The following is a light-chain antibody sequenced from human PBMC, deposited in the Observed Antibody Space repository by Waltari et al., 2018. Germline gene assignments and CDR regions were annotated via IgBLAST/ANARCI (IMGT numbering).Light chain of an antibody. CDR3: LLWYSGARWV. J-gene: IGLJ3*02. CDR2: DTS. V-gene: IGLV7-46*01. CDR1: TGAVTSGHY. Sequence: QAVVTQEPSLTVSPGGTVTLTCGSSTGAVTSGHYPYWFQQTPGPVPRTLIYDTSNKHSWTPARFSGSLLGGKAALTLSGAQPEDEAEYYCLLWYSGARWVFGGGTKLSVL.